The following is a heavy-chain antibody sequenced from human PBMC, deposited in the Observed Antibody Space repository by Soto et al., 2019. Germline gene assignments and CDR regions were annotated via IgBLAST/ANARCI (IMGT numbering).Heavy chain of an antibody. D-gene: IGHD2-2*01. J-gene: IGHJ6*02. V-gene: IGHV4-34*01. CDR3: ARGPRCSNTSCSNAYYHFGRDG. Sequence: ILALTYAFNDGSISCYYCSWLRPPLGEGLEWIGEINHSGRTNLNPSLTSRLSTSVDTSKNHFTLTLTSVTAADTAVYYCARGPRCSNTSCSNAYYHFGRDGWGQGTTVT. CDR1: DGSISCYY. CDR2: INHSGRT.